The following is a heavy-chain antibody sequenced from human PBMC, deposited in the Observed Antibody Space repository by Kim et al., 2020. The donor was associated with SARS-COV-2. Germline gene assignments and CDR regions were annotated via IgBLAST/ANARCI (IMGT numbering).Heavy chain of an antibody. V-gene: IGHV4-59*01. D-gene: IGHD6-6*01. CDR2: IYYSGST. Sequence: SETLSLTCNVSGGSISSYYWSWIRQPPGKGLEWIGYIYYSGSTNYNPSLKSRVSISVDTSKNQFSLKLSSVTAADTAVYYCARTEGSYYFDYWDPGTLVTVSS. CDR3: ARTEGSYYFDY. CDR1: GGSISSYY. J-gene: IGHJ4*02.